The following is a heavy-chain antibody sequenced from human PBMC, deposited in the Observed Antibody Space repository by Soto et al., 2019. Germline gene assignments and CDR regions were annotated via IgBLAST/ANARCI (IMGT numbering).Heavy chain of an antibody. Sequence: GASVKVSCKASGGTFSSYAISWVRQAPGQGLEWMGGIIPIFGTANYAQKFQGRVTITADESTSTAYMELSSLRSEDTAVYYCALYSYGLGAPGGYYYYGMDVWGQGTTVTVS. J-gene: IGHJ6*02. V-gene: IGHV1-69*13. CDR3: ALYSYGLGAPGGYYYYGMDV. CDR2: IIPIFGTA. CDR1: GGTFSSYA. D-gene: IGHD5-18*01.